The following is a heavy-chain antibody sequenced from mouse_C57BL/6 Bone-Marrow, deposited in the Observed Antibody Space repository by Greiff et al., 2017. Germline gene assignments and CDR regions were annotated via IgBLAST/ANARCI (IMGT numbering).Heavy chain of an antibody. J-gene: IGHJ2*01. CDR3: ARSLYGNPFAY. D-gene: IGHD2-1*01. CDR1: GYTFTSYT. V-gene: IGHV1-4*01. CDR2: INPSSGYT. Sequence: QVQLQQSGAELARPGASVKMSCKASGYTFTSYTMHWVKQRPGQGLEWIGYINPSSGYTKYNQKFKDKATLTADKSSSTAYMQLSSLTSEDSAVYYCARSLYGNPFAYWGQGTTLTVSS.